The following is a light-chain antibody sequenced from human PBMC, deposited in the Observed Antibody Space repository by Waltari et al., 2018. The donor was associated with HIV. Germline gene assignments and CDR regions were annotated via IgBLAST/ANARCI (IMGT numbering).Light chain of an antibody. V-gene: IGLV1-40*01. CDR3: QSYDISLTGLWV. Sequence: TQPPSVSGAPGQSVSISCSGNASHTGAGFAVHWYRQSPRTAPKLVIYGDTVRPSGVTDRFSGSRSLNSVSLDISGLRAEDAGDYYCQSYDISLTGLWVFGGGTKLTVL. CDR2: GDT. J-gene: IGLJ3*02. CDR1: ASHTGAGFA.